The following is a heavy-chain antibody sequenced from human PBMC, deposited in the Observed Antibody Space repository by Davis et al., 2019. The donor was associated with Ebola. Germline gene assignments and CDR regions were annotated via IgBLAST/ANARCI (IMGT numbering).Heavy chain of an antibody. D-gene: IGHD2-15*01. CDR3: ASRGGKHFDY. V-gene: IGHV4-59*08. CDR2: IYYSGST. CDR1: GGSISSYY. Sequence: MPGGSLRLSCTVSGGSISSYYWSWIRQPPGKGLEWIGYIYYSGSTNYNPSLKSRVTISVDTSKNQFSLKLSSVTAADTAVYYCASRGGKHFDYWGQGTLVTVSS. J-gene: IGHJ4*02.